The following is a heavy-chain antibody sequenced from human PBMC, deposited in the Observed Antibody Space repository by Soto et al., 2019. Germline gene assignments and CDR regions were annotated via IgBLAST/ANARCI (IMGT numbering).Heavy chain of an antibody. CDR2: ISATATKT. CDR3: ANERGAYSSGWSFDC. D-gene: IGHD6-19*01. CDR1: GFTFSTYA. V-gene: IGHV3-23*01. Sequence: EVQLLESGGDLVQPGGSLSLSCAASGFTFSTYAMRWVRQAPGKGLEWVATISATATKTYYADSVKGRFTVSRYFFKNTVSLHMSTLRAKDTAILYCANERGAYSSGWSFDCWGQGPLVTVST. J-gene: IGHJ4*02.